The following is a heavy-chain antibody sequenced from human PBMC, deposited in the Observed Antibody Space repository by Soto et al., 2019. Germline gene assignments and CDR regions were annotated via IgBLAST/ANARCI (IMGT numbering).Heavy chain of an antibody. CDR1: GGTFSSYA. J-gene: IGHJ4*02. CDR3: ARGPAYIDGWRTFDL. CDR2: TYYNGDT. V-gene: IGHV4-59*01. Sequence: SCKASGGTFSSYAISWVRQAPGQGPEWIGYTYYNGDTKYNTALRSRVTMSEDTSKNQFSLRLSSVTAADTAVYFCARGPAYIDGWRTFDLWGRGILVTVSS. D-gene: IGHD6-19*01.